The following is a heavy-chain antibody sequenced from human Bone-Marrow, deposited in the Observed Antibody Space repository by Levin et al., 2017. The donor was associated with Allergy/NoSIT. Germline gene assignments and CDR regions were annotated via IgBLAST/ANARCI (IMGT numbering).Heavy chain of an antibody. Sequence: GESLKISCAASGFTFSSYAMSWVRQAPGKGLEWVSAISGSGGSTYYADSVKGRFTISRDNSKNTLYLQMNSLRAEDTAVYYCAKPLSDFWSGYYFDYWGQGTLVTVSS. CDR1: GFTFSSYA. D-gene: IGHD3-3*01. J-gene: IGHJ4*02. V-gene: IGHV3-23*01. CDR3: AKPLSDFWSGYYFDY. CDR2: ISGSGGST.